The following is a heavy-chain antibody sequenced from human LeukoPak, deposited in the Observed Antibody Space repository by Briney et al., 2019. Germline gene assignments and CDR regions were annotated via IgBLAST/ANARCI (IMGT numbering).Heavy chain of an antibody. J-gene: IGHJ4*02. CDR1: GYTFTSYY. V-gene: IGHV1-46*01. D-gene: IGHD3-3*01. CDR3: ARENVSTYYDFWSGYYLDY. CDR2: INPSGGST. Sequence: ASVKVSCKASGYTFTSYYMHWVRQAPGQGLEWMGIINPSGGSTSYAQKFQGRVTMTRDMSTSTVYMELSSLRSEDTAVYYCARENVSTYYDFWSGYYLDYWGQGTLVTVSS.